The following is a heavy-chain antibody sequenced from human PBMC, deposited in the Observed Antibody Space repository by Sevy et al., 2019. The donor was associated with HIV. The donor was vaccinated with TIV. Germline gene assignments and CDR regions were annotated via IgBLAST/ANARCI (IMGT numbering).Heavy chain of an antibody. CDR1: GFTFSDFY. CDR3: VRGGGRIHDFDY. D-gene: IGHD3-16*01. V-gene: IGHV3-11*01. J-gene: IGHJ4*02. CDR2: ISDSGHIK. Sequence: GGSLRLSCAASGFTFSDFYMSWTRQAPGKGLEWVSYISDSGHIKHYEDSVKGRFLISRDNAHNTVHLQMNSLTAEDTADYYCVRGGGRIHDFDYWGRGTLVTVSS.